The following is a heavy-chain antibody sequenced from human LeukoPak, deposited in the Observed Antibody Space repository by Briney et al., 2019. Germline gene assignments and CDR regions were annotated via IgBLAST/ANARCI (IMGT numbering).Heavy chain of an antibody. D-gene: IGHD3-3*01. CDR1: GFTVSSNY. CDR2: ISGSGGST. J-gene: IGHJ4*02. V-gene: IGHV3-23*01. Sequence: SGGSLRLSCAASGFTVSSNYMSWVRQAPGKGLEWVSAISGSGGSTYYADSVKGRFTISRDNSKNTLYLQMNSLRAEDTAVYYCAKEPGYDFWSGYYPNWGQGTLVTVSS. CDR3: AKEPGYDFWSGYYPN.